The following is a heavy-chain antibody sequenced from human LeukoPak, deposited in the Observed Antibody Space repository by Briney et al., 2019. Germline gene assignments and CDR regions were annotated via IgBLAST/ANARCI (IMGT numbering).Heavy chain of an antibody. D-gene: IGHD3-16*02. V-gene: IGHV3-21*01. Sequence: PGGSLRLSCAASGFTLSSYSMNWVRQAPGKGLEWVSSISSSSSYIYYADSVKGRFTISRDNAKNSLYLQMNSLRAEDTAVYYCARDRLITFGGVIVIGDAFDIWGQGTMVTVSS. CDR2: ISSSSSYI. CDR1: GFTLSSYS. CDR3: ARDRLITFGGVIVIGDAFDI. J-gene: IGHJ3*02.